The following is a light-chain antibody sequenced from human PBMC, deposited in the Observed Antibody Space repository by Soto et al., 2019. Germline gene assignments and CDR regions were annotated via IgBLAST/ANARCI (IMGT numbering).Light chain of an antibody. Sequence: EIVLTLSPGTLSLSPGERATLSCRASQSVSSSYLAWYQLKPGQAPKLLIYGASSRATGIPDRFSGSGSGTDFTLTISRLEPEDFAVYYCQQYGSPPITFGQGTRLEIK. J-gene: IGKJ5*01. CDR2: GAS. CDR3: QQYGSPPIT. CDR1: QSVSSSY. V-gene: IGKV3-20*01.